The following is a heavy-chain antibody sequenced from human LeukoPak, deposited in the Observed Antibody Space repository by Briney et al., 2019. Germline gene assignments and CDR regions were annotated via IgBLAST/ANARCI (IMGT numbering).Heavy chain of an antibody. CDR1: GFTFSNAW. D-gene: IGHD2-15*01. J-gene: IGHJ5*02. Sequence: GGSLRLSCAASGFTFSNAWMSWVRQAPGKGLEWVGRIKSKTHGGTTDYAAPVKGRFTISRDDSKNTLYLQMNSLKTEDTAVYYCTTDLIVVVVAAEDNWFDPWGQGTLVTVSS. CDR3: TTDLIVVVVAAEDNWFDP. CDR2: IKSKTHGGTT. V-gene: IGHV3-15*01.